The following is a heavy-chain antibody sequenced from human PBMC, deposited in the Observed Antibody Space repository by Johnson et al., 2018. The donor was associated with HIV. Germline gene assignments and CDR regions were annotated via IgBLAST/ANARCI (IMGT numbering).Heavy chain of an antibody. CDR1: GFSFDDYG. CDR3: AKEAAMVQGGAFDI. Sequence: VQLVESGGGLVQPGRSLRLSCAASGFSFDDYGMHWVRQAPGKGLEWVSGISWNSGSIGYADSVKGRFTISRDNAKNSLYLQMNSLRAEDTALYYCAKEAAMVQGGAFDIWGQGTMVTVSS. CDR2: ISWNSGSI. D-gene: IGHD3-10*01. V-gene: IGHV3-9*01. J-gene: IGHJ3*02.